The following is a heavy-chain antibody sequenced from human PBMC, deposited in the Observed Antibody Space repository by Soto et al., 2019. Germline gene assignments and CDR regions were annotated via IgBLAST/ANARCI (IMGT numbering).Heavy chain of an antibody. Sequence: SETLSLTCFVAGDYVTSYYWNWISPPPGKRLEWIGEINHGGSTNYNPSLKSRVTVSVDTSKNQFSLKLSSVTAADTAVYYCARGGIVGASGLDNWGQGTLVTVSS. CDR1: GDYVTSYY. CDR2: INHGGST. V-gene: IGHV4-34*01. J-gene: IGHJ4*02. CDR3: ARGGIVGASGLDN. D-gene: IGHD1-26*01.